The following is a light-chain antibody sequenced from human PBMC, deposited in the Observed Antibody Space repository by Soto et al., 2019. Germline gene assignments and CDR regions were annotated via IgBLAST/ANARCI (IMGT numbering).Light chain of an antibody. CDR3: QQRSNWPVT. Sequence: EIVLTQSPATLSLSPGERATLSCRASQSVSTYLAWYQQKPGQAPRLRIYDASSRATGIPARFSGSGSGTEFTLTISSLEPEDFAVYYCQQRSNWPVTFGQGTRVDIK. CDR2: DAS. V-gene: IGKV3-11*01. CDR1: QSVSTY. J-gene: IGKJ1*01.